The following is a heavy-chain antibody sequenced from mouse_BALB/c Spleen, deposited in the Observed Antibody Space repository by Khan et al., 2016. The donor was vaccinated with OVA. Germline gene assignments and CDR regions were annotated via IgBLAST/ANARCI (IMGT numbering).Heavy chain of an antibody. CDR2: ISTYSGNT. V-gene: IGHV1S137*01. Sequence: QVQLQQSGPELVRPGVSVKISCKGSGYTFTDYAMHWVKQSHAKSLEWIGLISTYSGNTNYNQKFKGKATMTVDKSSSTAYMELARLTSEDSAIYDWARPAYDGYYDYGGKGTTLTVSS. CDR3: ARPAYDGYYDY. D-gene: IGHD2-3*01. J-gene: IGHJ2*01. CDR1: GYTFTDYA.